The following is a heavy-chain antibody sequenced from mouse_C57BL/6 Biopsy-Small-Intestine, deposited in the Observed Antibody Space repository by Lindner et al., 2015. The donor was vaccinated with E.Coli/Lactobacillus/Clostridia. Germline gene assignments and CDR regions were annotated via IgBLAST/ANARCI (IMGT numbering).Heavy chain of an antibody. Sequence: VQLQESGGGLVKPGGSLKLSCAASGFTFSDYGMHWVRQAPEKGLEWVAYISSGSSTIYYADTVKGRFTISRDNAKNTLFLQMTSLRSEDTAMYHCARYDGYFDYRGQGTTLTVSS. CDR3: ARYDGYFDY. D-gene: IGHD2-3*01. CDR2: ISSGSSTI. J-gene: IGHJ2*01. CDR1: GFTFSDYG. V-gene: IGHV5-17*01.